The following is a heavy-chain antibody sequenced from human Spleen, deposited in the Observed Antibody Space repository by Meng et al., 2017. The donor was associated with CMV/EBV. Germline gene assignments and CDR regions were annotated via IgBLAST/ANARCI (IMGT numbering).Heavy chain of an antibody. Sequence: GESLKISCAASGFTFSSYAMSWVRQAPGKGLEWVSAISGSGGSTYYADSVKGRFTISRDNAKNSLYLQMNSLRAEDTAVYYCARDLITPRSFQYYGIDVWGQGTTVTVSS. CDR2: ISGSGGST. V-gene: IGHV3-23*01. CDR1: GFTFSSYA. J-gene: IGHJ6*02. D-gene: IGHD6-6*01. CDR3: ARDLITPRSFQYYGIDV.